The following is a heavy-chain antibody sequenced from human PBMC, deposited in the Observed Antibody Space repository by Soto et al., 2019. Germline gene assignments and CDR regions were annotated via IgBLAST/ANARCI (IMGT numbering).Heavy chain of an antibody. J-gene: IGHJ3*02. D-gene: IGHD1-1*01. CDR3: ARVERGTATTVVDAFDI. CDR2: MSHSGGT. CDR1: GGSVSSGSYY. Sequence: QVQLQQWGAGLLKPSETLSLTCAVYGGSVSSGSYYWSWIRQPPGKGLEWIGEMSHSGGTHFNRSLKSRVTISVDTSKNQFSLKMSFVNAADTALYYCARVERGTATTVVDAFDIWGPGTMVTVSS. V-gene: IGHV4-34*01.